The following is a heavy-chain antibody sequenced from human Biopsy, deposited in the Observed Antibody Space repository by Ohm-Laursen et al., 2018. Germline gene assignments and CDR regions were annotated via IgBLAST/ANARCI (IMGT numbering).Heavy chain of an antibody. J-gene: IGHJ4*02. CDR3: TRAEAGSGSLLYFDY. V-gene: IGHV3-74*01. Sequence: GSLRLSCSAPEFIFSRLWMYWVRQAPGKGLVWVSRINSDGSSTNYADAVKGRFTISRDNAKNTVFLQMNSLRAKDTAVYYCTRAEAGSGSLLYFDYWGQGTLVTVSS. CDR1: EFIFSRLW. D-gene: IGHD3-10*01. CDR2: INSDGSST.